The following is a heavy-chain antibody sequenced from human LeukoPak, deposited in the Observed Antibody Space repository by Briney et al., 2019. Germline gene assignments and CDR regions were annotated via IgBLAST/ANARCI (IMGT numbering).Heavy chain of an antibody. CDR2: ISSSSSYI. CDR3: ARELLVGATTGSWYYYMDV. CDR1: GFTFSSYS. Sequence: MSGGTLRLSCAASGFTFSSYSMNWVRQAPGKGLEWVPSISSSSSYIYYADSVKGRFTISRDNAKNSLYLQMNSLRAEDTAVYYCARELLVGATTGSWYYYMDVWGKGTTVTVSS. V-gene: IGHV3-21*01. J-gene: IGHJ6*03. D-gene: IGHD1-26*01.